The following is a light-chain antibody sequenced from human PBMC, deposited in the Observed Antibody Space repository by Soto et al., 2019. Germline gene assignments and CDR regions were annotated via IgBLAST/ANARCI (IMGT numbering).Light chain of an antibody. CDR3: QTWDTGARVV. CDR2: LSSDGSH. CDR1: SGHSSYA. Sequence: QLVLTQSPSASASLGASVKLTCTLRSGHSSYAIAWHQQQPEKGPRYLMKLSSDGSHSKGDGIPDRFSGSSSGAERYLTISSLQSEDEVDYYCQTWDTGARVVFGGGTKLTVL. V-gene: IGLV4-69*01. J-gene: IGLJ2*01.